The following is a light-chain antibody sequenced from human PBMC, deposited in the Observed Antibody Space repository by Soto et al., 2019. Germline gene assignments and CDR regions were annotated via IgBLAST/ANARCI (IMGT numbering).Light chain of an antibody. Sequence: EIVLTQSPGSLSLSPGDRATLSCRASQSITSSYLAWYQQKPGQAPRLLIYAASRRAAGIPDRFTGSGSGTDFTLTISRLQPEDFAVFYCHHLGTFGPGTKVEIK. CDR3: HHLGT. CDR2: AAS. V-gene: IGKV3-20*01. J-gene: IGKJ3*01. CDR1: QSITSSY.